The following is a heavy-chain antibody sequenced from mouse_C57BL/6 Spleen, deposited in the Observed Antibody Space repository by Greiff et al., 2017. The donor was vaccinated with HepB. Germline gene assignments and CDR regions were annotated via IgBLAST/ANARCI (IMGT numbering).Heavy chain of an antibody. Sequence: EVQGVESGGGLVKPGGSLKLSCAASGFTFSSYAMSWVRQTPEKRLEWVATISDGGSYTYYPDNVKGRFTISRDNAKNNLYLQMSHLKSEDTAMYYCARDGGTTVVGAFDYWGKGTTLTVSS. CDR2: ISDGGSYT. V-gene: IGHV5-4*01. CDR1: GFTFSSYA. J-gene: IGHJ2*01. CDR3: ARDGGTTVVGAFDY. D-gene: IGHD1-1*01.